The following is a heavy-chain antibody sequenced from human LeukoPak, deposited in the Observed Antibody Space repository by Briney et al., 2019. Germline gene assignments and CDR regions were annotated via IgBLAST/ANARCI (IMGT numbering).Heavy chain of an antibody. V-gene: IGHV3-7*03. J-gene: IGHJ6*04. CDR2: IKQDGSEK. CDR3: ARDRSSWYGGDYYGMDV. CDR1: GFTFSSYW. Sequence: GGSLRLSCAASGFTFSSYWMSWVRQAPGKGLEWVANIKQDGSEKYYVDSVKGRFTISRDNARNSLYLQMNSLRAEDTAVYYCARDRSSWYGGDYYGMDVWGKGTTVTVSS. D-gene: IGHD6-13*01.